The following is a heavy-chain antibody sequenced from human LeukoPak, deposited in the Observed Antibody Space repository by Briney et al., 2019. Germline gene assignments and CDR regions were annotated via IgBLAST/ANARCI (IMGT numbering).Heavy chain of an antibody. Sequence: SVKVSCKASGGTISSYAISWVRQAPGQGLEWMGGIIPIFGTANYAQKFQGRVTITADESTSTAYMELSSLRSEDTAVYYCARPILYYYDSSGEHFDYWGQGTLVTVSS. CDR1: GGTISSYA. V-gene: IGHV1-69*13. J-gene: IGHJ4*02. D-gene: IGHD3-22*01. CDR2: IIPIFGTA. CDR3: ARPILYYYDSSGEHFDY.